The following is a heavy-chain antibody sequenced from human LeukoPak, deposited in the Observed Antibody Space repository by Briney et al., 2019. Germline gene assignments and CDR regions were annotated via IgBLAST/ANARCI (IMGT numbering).Heavy chain of an antibody. V-gene: IGHV1-2*02. CDR1: GYTFTGYY. CDR3: ARASRTYSSGWSYYFDY. CDR2: INPNSGGT. D-gene: IGHD6-19*01. J-gene: IGHJ4*02. Sequence: ASVTVSCKASGYTFTGYYMHWVRQAPGQGLEWMGWINPNSGGTNYAQKFQGRVTMTRDTSISTAYMELSRLRSDDTAVYYCARASRTYSSGWSYYFDYWGQGTLVTVSS.